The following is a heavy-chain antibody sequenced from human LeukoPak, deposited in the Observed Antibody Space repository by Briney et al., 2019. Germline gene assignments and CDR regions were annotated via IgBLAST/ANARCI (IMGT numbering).Heavy chain of an antibody. D-gene: IGHD3-3*01. Sequence: GESLKISCKGSGYSFTSYWIGWVRQMPGKGLEWMGIIYPGDSDTRYSPSFQGQVTISADKSITTAYLQWSSLKASDTAMYYCASGGDFWSGYYRDAFDIWGQGTMVTVSS. CDR2: IYPGDSDT. CDR1: GYSFTSYW. CDR3: ASGGDFWSGYYRDAFDI. J-gene: IGHJ3*02. V-gene: IGHV5-51*01.